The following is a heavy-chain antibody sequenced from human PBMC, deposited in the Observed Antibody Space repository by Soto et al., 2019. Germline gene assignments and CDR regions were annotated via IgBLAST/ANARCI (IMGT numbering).Heavy chain of an antibody. CDR1: GYSFTSYW. J-gene: IGHJ4*02. CDR3: ARSQDFWSDPEVGV. Sequence: GESLNLSCKGSGYSFTSYWISWVRQMPGKGLEWMGRIDHSGSYTNYSPSFQSHVTISADKSISTAYLQWSSLKASDTAMYYCARSQDFWSDPEVGVWGQGTLVTVSS. D-gene: IGHD3-3*01. V-gene: IGHV5-10-1*01. CDR2: IDHSGSYT.